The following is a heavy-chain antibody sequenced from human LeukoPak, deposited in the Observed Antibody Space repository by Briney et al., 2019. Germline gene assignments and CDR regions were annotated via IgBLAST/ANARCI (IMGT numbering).Heavy chain of an antibody. D-gene: IGHD2-15*01. J-gene: IGHJ4*02. CDR3: ASGTNIVVVVAATLAY. V-gene: IGHV1-69*05. Sequence: SVKVSCKASGGTFSSYAISWVRQAPGQGLEWMGRIIPIFGTANYAQKFQGRVTITTDESTSTAYMELSSLRPEDTAVYYCASGTNIVVVVAATLAYWGQGTLVTVSS. CDR2: IIPIFGTA. CDR1: GGTFSSYA.